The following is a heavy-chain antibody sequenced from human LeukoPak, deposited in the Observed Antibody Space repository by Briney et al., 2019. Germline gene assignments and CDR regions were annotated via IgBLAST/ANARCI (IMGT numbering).Heavy chain of an antibody. Sequence: SETLSLTCTVSGGSISSYYWSWIRQPPGKGLEWIGYIYYSGSTNYNPSLKSRVTISVDTSKNQFSLKLTSVTAADTAVYYCARAWSWYYMDVWGKGTTVIVSS. V-gene: IGHV4-59*12. J-gene: IGHJ6*03. CDR3: ARAWSWYYMDV. D-gene: IGHD1-26*01. CDR2: IYYSGST. CDR1: GGSISSYY.